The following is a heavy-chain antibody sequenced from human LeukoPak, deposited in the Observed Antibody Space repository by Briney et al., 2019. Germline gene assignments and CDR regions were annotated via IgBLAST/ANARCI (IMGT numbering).Heavy chain of an antibody. J-gene: IGHJ3*02. CDR2: INPSGGST. D-gene: IGHD1-26*01. V-gene: IGHV1-46*01. CDR3: ARDRRRSGSPLGAFDI. Sequence: ASVKVSFKASGYTFTSYYMHWVRQAPGQGLEWMGIINPSGGSTSYAQKFQGRVTMTRDTSTSTVYMELSSLRSEDTAVYYCARDRRRSGSPLGAFDIWGQGTMVTVSS. CDR1: GYTFTSYY.